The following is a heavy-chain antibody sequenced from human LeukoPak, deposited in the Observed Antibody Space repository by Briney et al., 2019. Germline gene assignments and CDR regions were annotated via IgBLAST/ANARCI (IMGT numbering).Heavy chain of an antibody. CDR1: GFTFSSYW. CDR2: IKQDGSEK. D-gene: IGHD3-3*01. CDR3: ARSFASITIFGVVITPGDY. Sequence: GGSLRLSCAASGFTFSSYWMSWVRQAPGKGLEWVANIKQDGSEKYYVDSVKGRFTISRDNAKNSLYLQMNSLRAADTAVYYCARSFASITIFGVVITPGDYWGQGTLVTVSS. J-gene: IGHJ4*02. V-gene: IGHV3-7*01.